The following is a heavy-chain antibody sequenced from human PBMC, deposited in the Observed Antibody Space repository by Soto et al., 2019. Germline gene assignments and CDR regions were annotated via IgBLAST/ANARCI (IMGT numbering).Heavy chain of an antibody. V-gene: IGHV4-61*01. D-gene: IGHD3-16*02. CDR2: IYYNGGT. J-gene: IGHJ4*02. CDR3: ARDGGKGRGVIGHY. CDR1: GDSVNSENSY. Sequence: SETLSLTCTVSGDSVNSENSYWNWIRQAPGKGPEWIGYIYYNGGTNYNPSLKSRATILLDTSTNQLSLTLTSVTAADTAVYYCARDGGKGRGVIGHYWGRGILVTVSS.